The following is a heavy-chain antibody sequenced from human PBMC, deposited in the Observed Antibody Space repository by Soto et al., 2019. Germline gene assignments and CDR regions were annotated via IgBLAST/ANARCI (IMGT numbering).Heavy chain of an antibody. J-gene: IGHJ6*02. Sequence: GGFLRLSCAASGFTFSSYSMNWVRQAPGKGLEWVSSISSSSSYIYYADSVKGRFTISRDNAKNSLYLQMNSLGAEDTAVYYCARPDCSSTSCYPDYYYYGMDVWGQGTTVTVSS. D-gene: IGHD2-2*01. CDR3: ARPDCSSTSCYPDYYYYGMDV. CDR1: GFTFSSYS. V-gene: IGHV3-21*01. CDR2: ISSSSSYI.